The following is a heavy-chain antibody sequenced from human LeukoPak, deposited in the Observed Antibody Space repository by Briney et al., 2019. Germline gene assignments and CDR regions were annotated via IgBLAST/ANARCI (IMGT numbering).Heavy chain of an antibody. CDR3: ARQGARGYYNY. J-gene: IGHJ4*02. CDR1: GGSFSGYY. V-gene: IGHV4-34*01. CDR2: INHSGST. Sequence: SETLSLTCAVYGGSFSGYYWSWIRQPPGKGLEWIGEINHSGSTNYNPSLKSRVTISIDTSKNQFSLKLSSVTAADTAVYYCARQGARGYYNYWGQGTLVTVSS. D-gene: IGHD3-22*01.